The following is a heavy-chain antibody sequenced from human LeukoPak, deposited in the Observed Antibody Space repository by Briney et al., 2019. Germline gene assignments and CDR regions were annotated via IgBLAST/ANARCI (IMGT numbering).Heavy chain of an antibody. Sequence: GGSLRVSCAASGFTFDDYAMHWVRQAPGKGLEWVSGISWNSGSIGYADSVKGRFTISRDNAKNSLYLQMNSLRAEDTALYYCAKEGVNYFDYWGQGTLVTVSS. CDR2: ISWNSGSI. D-gene: IGHD3-16*01. CDR3: AKEGVNYFDY. V-gene: IGHV3-9*01. CDR1: GFTFDDYA. J-gene: IGHJ4*02.